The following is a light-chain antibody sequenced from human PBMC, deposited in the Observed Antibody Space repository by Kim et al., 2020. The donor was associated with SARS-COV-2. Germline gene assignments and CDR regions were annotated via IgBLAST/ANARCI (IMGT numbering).Light chain of an antibody. V-gene: IGLV1-47*01. CDR1: SSTIETNS. Sequence: TISCSGSSSTIETNSVNWSQQLPETPPQPLIYRTNQRPSALPDRFSGSKSGTSASLAISGLRAEDEADYYCAAWDARLSGPNWVFGGGTQLTVL. CDR3: AAWDARLSGPNWV. CDR2: RTN. J-gene: IGLJ3*02.